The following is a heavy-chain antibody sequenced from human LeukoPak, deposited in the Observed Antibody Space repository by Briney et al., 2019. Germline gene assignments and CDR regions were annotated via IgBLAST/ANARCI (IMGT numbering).Heavy chain of an antibody. D-gene: IGHD5-12*01. CDR3: ARDPGVWWLRGVNWFDP. CDR2: IYRSGST. J-gene: IGHJ5*02. CDR1: GYSISSGYY. V-gene: IGHV4-38-2*02. Sequence: SETLSLTCTVSGYSISSGYYWGWIRQPPGKGLEWIGSIYRSGSTYYNPSLKSRVTISVDTSKNQFSLKLSSVTAADTAVYYCARDPGVWWLRGVNWFDPWGQGTLVTVSS.